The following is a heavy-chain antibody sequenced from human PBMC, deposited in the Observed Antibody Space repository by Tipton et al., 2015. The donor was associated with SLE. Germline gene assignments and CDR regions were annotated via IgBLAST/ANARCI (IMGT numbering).Heavy chain of an antibody. CDR3: AREDFTGNYLYYFDY. J-gene: IGHJ4*02. V-gene: IGHV4-61*09. D-gene: IGHD1-7*01. CDR1: GGSISTGSYY. CDR2: IYSSGST. Sequence: TLSLTCTVSGGSISTGSYYWSWIRQPAGKGLEWIGHIYSSGSTNYNPSLKSRVTISIDTSNNQFSLSLTSVTAADTAMYYCAREDFTGNYLYYFDYWGQGTLVTVSS.